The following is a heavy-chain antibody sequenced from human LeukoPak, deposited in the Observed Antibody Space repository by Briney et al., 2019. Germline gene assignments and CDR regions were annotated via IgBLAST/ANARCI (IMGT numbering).Heavy chain of an antibody. CDR3: AKQGATAVAAGGDFDY. CDR1: GFTFSSYA. Sequence: GGSLRLSCAASGFTFSSYAMNWVRQAPGKGLEWVSGISGSGGSTYYADSVKGRFTISRDNSKNTLYLQMNSLRAEDTVVYYCAKQGATAVAAGGDFDYWGQGTLVTVSS. V-gene: IGHV3-23*01. J-gene: IGHJ4*02. D-gene: IGHD6-19*01. CDR2: ISGSGGST.